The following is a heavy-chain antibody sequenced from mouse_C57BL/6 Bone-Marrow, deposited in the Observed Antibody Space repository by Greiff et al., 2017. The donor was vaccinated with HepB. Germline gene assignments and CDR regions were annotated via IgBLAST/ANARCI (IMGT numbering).Heavy chain of an antibody. J-gene: IGHJ3*01. V-gene: IGHV5-6*01. Sequence: EVQGVDSGGDLVKPGGSLKLSCAASGFTFSSYGMSWVRQTPDKRLEWVATISSGGSYTYYPDSVKGRFTISRDNAKNTLYLQMSSLKSEDTAMYYCARKRAYWGQVTLVTVSA. CDR1: GFTFSSYG. CDR2: ISSGGSYT. CDR3: ARKRAY.